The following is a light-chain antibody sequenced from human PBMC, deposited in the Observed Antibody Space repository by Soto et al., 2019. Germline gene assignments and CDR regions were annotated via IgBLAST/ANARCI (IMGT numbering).Light chain of an antibody. J-gene: IGLJ3*02. V-gene: IGLV2-8*01. CDR3: SSYAGSNNLV. CDR2: EVS. CDR1: SSDVGGYNY. Sequence: QSALTQPPSASGSPGQSVTISCTGNSSDVGGYNYVSWYQQHPGKAPKLMIYEVSKRPSGVPDRFCGSKSGNTASLTVSGLHAEDDDDYYCSSYAGSNNLVFGGGTKLTVL.